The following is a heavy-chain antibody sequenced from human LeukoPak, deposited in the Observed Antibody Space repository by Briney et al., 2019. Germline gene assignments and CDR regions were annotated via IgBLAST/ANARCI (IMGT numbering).Heavy chain of an antibody. Sequence: PSETLSLTCTVSGYSISSGYYWGWIRQPPGKGLEWIGSIYHSGSTYYNPSLKSRVTISVDTSKNQFSLKLSSVTAADTAIYYCARQGGVVRGVIITFHDYWGQGTLVTVSS. CDR2: IYHSGST. J-gene: IGHJ4*02. CDR1: GYSISSGYY. CDR3: ARQGGVVRGVIITFHDY. V-gene: IGHV4-38-2*02. D-gene: IGHD3-10*01.